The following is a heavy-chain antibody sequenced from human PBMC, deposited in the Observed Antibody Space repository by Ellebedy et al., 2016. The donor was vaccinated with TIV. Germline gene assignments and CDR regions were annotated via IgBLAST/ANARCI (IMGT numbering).Heavy chain of an antibody. D-gene: IGHD5-18*01. CDR1: GFTFSSYS. CDR3: ADCGYSVDY. CDR2: IKQDGSEK. V-gene: IGHV3-7*03. J-gene: IGHJ4*02. Sequence: GESLKISCAASGFTFSSYSMSWVRQAPGKGLEWVAYIKQDGSEKYYVDSVKGRFTISRDNAKNSLYLQMNSLRAEDRAVYYCADCGYSVDYWGQGTLVTVSS.